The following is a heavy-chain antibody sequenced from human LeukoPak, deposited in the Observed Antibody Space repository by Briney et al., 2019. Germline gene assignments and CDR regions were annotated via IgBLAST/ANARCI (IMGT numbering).Heavy chain of an antibody. D-gene: IGHD6-13*01. CDR2: INSDGSST. CDR3: ARSLPYGTTWYGRSDF. CDR1: GFTFSSYW. Sequence: PGGSLRLSCAASGFTFSSYWMHWVRQAPGKGLVWFSRINSDGSSTSYADSVKGRFTISRDNAKNTLYLQMNSLRAEDTAIYYCARSLPYGTTWYGRSDFWGQGTLVTVSS. J-gene: IGHJ4*02. V-gene: IGHV3-74*01.